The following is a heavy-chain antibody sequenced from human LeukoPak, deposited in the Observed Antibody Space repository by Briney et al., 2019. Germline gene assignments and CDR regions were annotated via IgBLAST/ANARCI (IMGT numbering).Heavy chain of an antibody. CDR2: INGDGRNI. CDR3: TRDLMDYDVSTGLHHYYMDV. Sequence: PVGALRLSCVASGFTFSRYWMHWVRQDPRKGLVWGSRINGDGRNINYADSVRGRFTISRDNAKNTLYLQMNTLRVEDTAVYYCTRDLMDYDVSTGLHHYYMDVWGQGTTVTVSS. V-gene: IGHV3-74*01. J-gene: IGHJ6*02. CDR1: GFTFSRYW. D-gene: IGHD3-9*01.